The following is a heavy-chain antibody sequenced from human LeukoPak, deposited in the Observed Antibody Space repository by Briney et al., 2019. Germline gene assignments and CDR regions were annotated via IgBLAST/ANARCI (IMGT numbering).Heavy chain of an antibody. J-gene: IGHJ6*03. CDR2: ISAYNGNT. CDR3: ARDQDYYYYMDV. V-gene: IGHV1-18*01. CDR1: GYTFTSYG. Sequence: ASVKVSCKASGYTFTSYGISWVRQAPGQGLEWMGWISAYNGNTNYAQKLQGRVTMPTDTSTSTAYMELRSLRSDDTAVYYCARDQDYYYYMDVWGKGTTVSVSS.